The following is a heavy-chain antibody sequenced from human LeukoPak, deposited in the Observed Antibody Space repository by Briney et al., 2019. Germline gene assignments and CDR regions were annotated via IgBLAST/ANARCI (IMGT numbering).Heavy chain of an antibody. CDR3: ARSPGGVVKYRYFDY. Sequence: PSGTLSLTCAVSGGSISSSNWWSWIRQPPGKGLEWIGYIYYSGSTNYNPSLKSRVTISVDTSKNQFSLKLSSVTAADTAVYYCARSPGGVVKYRYFDYWGQGTLVTVSS. J-gene: IGHJ4*02. CDR1: GGSISSSNW. V-gene: IGHV4-4*02. CDR2: IYYSGST. D-gene: IGHD3-3*01.